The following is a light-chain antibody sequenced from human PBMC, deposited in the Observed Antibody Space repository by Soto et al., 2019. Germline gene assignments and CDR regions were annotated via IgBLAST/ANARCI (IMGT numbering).Light chain of an antibody. V-gene: IGKV1-39*01. Sequence: DIQMTQSPSSLSASVGDRVTITCRASQSISYHLNWYRQEPGKAPEVLSYSASSLQSGVPSRFSGSGSGTDFTLTISSLQPEDFATYYCQQSYSTPGTFGGGTKVEIK. CDR2: SAS. CDR3: QQSYSTPGT. CDR1: QSISYH. J-gene: IGKJ4*01.